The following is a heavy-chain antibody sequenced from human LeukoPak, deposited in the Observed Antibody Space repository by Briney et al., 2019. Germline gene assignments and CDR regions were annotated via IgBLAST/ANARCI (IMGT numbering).Heavy chain of an antibody. J-gene: IGHJ4*02. V-gene: IGHV3-30*01. CDR3: ATRRGSYSGFDY. D-gene: IGHD3-10*01. Sequence: GRSLRLSCTASGFTFSSHAVHWVRQAPGKGLEWVAVVSHDGSGEYYADSAKGRFTMSRDNSKNTVFLQMNSLRPEDTGVYYCATRRGSYSGFDYWGQGTLVTVSS. CDR2: VSHDGSGE. CDR1: GFTFSSHA.